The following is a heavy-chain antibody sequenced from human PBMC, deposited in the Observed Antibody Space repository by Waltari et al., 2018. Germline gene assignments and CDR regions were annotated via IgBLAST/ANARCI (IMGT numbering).Heavy chain of an antibody. Sequence: EGHLLASGGGLVQPGGSLSFSCVASGFTFTHCARSWVRQAPGKGLEWVSGISDSGVVTKYADSVKGRFTVSRDNSKNTLYLQLNSLRAEDTAVYYCARHLYSIDYLELDNWGQGTLVTVSS. J-gene: IGHJ4*02. CDR1: GFTFTHCA. D-gene: IGHD3-22*01. V-gene: IGHV3-23*01. CDR3: ARHLYSIDYLELDN. CDR2: ISDSGVVT.